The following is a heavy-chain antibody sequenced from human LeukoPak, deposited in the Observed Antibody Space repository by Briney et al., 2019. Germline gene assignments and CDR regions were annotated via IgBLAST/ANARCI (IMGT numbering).Heavy chain of an antibody. CDR3: ATSKSSSGWYWDY. D-gene: IGHD6-19*01. J-gene: IGHJ4*02. Sequence: SETLPLTCTVSGGSISSYYWSWIRQPPGKGLEWIGYIYYSGSTNYNPSLKSRVTMSVDTSKNQFSLKLSSVTAADTAVYYCATSKSSSGWYWDYWGQGTLVTVSS. V-gene: IGHV4-59*12. CDR1: GGSISSYY. CDR2: IYYSGST.